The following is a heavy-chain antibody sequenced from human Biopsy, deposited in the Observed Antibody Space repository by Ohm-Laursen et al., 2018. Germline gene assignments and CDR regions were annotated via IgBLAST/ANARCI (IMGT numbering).Heavy chain of an antibody. CDR3: ARGSGYFKLDV. V-gene: IGHV4-34*01. D-gene: IGHD5-12*01. CDR2: INQSGST. J-gene: IGHJ6*02. Sequence: SDTLSLTCAVYGGSFSGYYWSWIHQPPGKGLEWIGEINQSGSTKYNPSLKRRATLSADSSNSQFSLRLTSVTAADTAIYYCARGSGYFKLDVWGQGTTVTVSS. CDR1: GGSFSGYY.